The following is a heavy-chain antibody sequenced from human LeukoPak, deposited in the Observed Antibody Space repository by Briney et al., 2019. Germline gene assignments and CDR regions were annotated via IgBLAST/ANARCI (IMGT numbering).Heavy chain of an antibody. J-gene: IGHJ2*01. CDR3: ARDLDYGGSFIWYFDL. V-gene: IGHV4-4*02. D-gene: IGHD4-23*01. CDR2: IYYRGNT. Sequence: SETLSLTCAVSGDSISNNHWWSWVRQPPGKGLEWIGYIYYRGNTQYNPSLKSRVTISVDTSKNQFSLRLTSVTAADTAVYYCARDLDYGGSFIWYFDLWGRGTLVTVSS. CDR1: GDSISNNHW.